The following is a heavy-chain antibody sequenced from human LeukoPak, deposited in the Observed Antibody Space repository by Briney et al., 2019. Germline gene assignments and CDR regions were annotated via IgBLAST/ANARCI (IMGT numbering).Heavy chain of an antibody. CDR1: GFTLSLAW. V-gene: IGHV3-74*01. CDR2: IKNDGGYT. Sequence: TGGSLRLSCATSGFTLSLAWMHWVRQAPGKGLEWVSRIKNDGGYTNYADSVKGRFTISRDNARNTLNLHMISLRAEDTAVYFCVRDGDAYNFDFWGQGVLVTVSS. D-gene: IGHD5-24*01. J-gene: IGHJ4*02. CDR3: VRDGDAYNFDF.